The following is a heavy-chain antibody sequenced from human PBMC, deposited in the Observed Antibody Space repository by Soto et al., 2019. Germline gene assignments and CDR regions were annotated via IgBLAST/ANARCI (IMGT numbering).Heavy chain of an antibody. CDR3: AHRDGNMVRGVISFDY. V-gene: IGHV2-5*02. J-gene: IGHJ4*02. CDR1: GFSISTSGVG. Sequence: QITLKESGPTLVKPTQTLTLTRIFSGFSISTSGVGVGWIRQPPGKALEWLALIYWDDDKRYSPILKSRLTITKDTSKNQVVLTMTNMDPVDTATYYCAHRDGNMVRGVISFDYWGQGTLVTVSS. CDR2: IYWDDDK. D-gene: IGHD3-10*01.